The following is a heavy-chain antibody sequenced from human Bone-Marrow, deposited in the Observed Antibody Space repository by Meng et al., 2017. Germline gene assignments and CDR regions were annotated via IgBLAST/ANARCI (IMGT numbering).Heavy chain of an antibody. D-gene: IGHD3-3*02. CDR2: IYYSGRT. CDR3: ARAPIISAEKYYFDY. V-gene: IGHV4-31*03. CDR1: GDSINNGGCY. Sequence: SETLSLTCTVSGDSINNGGCYWTWIRQRPGKDLEWIGYIYYSGRTYYNPSLKSRVTMSLDTSENQFSLKVKSVTAADTAVYYCARAPIISAEKYYFDYWGQGTLVTVSS. J-gene: IGHJ4*02.